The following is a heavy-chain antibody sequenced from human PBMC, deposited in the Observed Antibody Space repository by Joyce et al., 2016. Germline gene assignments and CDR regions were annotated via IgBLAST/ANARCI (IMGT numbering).Heavy chain of an antibody. D-gene: IGHD3-22*01. CDR3: AKDTSGYYHLDY. CDR2: ILPRFGTS. Sequence: QVYLVQSGAEVKKPGSSVKVSCKTSGGTFSNYAISWVRQAPGQGLEWMGGILPRFGTSNYAQKFQGRVTVTADESTSTAYMELSSLRSEETAVYYCAKDTSGYYHLDYWGQGTLVTVSS. V-gene: IGHV1-69*01. J-gene: IGHJ4*02. CDR1: GGTFSNYA.